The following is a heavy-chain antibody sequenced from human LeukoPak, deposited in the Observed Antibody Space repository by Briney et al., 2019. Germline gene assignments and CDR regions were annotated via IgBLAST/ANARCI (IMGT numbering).Heavy chain of an antibody. CDR1: GFIFDDYS. CDR3: EKEGSDPGGQTLDS. Sequence: GGSLRLSCAASGFIFDDYSMHWVRQAPGKGLEWVAVVSWDGATTNYADSVKGRFTVSRVNSKNSLFLQMSSLRPEDTALYYCEKEGSDPGGQTLDSWGQGTLVTVSS. CDR2: VSWDGATT. J-gene: IGHJ4*02. V-gene: IGHV3-43D*03. D-gene: IGHD4-23*01.